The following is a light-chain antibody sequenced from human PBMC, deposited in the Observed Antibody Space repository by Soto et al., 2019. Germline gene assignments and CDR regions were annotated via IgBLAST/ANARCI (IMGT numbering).Light chain of an antibody. CDR2: EVS. J-gene: IGLJ2*01. CDR1: SSDVGGYKY. CDR3: SSYTSSSTLV. Sequence: QPVLTQPASVSGSPGQSITISCTGTSSDVGGYKYVSWYQQNPGKAPKVMIYEVSNRPSGVSNRFSGSKSGNTASLTISGLQAEDEADYCCSSYTSSSTLVFGGGTKLTVL. V-gene: IGLV2-14*01.